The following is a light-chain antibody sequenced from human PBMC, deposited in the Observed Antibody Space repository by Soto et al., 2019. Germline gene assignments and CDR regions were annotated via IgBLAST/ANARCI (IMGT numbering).Light chain of an antibody. V-gene: IGLV2-14*01. CDR2: EVT. CDR3: SSYVSANTPPYV. J-gene: IGLJ1*01. Sequence: QSALTQPASVSGSLGQSITISCTGTSSDVGGYNYVSWYQQHPGKAPKLMIYEVTNRPPGVSNRFSGSKSGNTASLTISGLQAEDEADYYCSSYVSANTPPYVFATGTKLTVL. CDR1: SSDVGGYNY.